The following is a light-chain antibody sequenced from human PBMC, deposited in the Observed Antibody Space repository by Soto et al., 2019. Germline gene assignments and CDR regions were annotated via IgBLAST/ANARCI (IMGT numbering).Light chain of an antibody. Sequence: QSVLTQPRSVSXXPGQSVTISCTGTSSDVGGYNYVSWYQQHPGKAPKLMIYDVSKRPSGVPDRFSGSKSGNTASLTISGLQAEDEADYYCCSYAGSYTLVVFGGGTKVTVL. CDR3: CSYAGSYTLVV. J-gene: IGLJ2*01. CDR1: SSDVGGYNY. CDR2: DVS. V-gene: IGLV2-11*01.